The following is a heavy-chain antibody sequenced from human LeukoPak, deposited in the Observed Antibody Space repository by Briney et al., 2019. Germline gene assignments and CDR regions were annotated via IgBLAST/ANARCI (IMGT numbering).Heavy chain of an antibody. V-gene: IGHV1-69*05. D-gene: IGHD3-10*01. CDR3: ARDPPTMVRGSEFINWFDP. Sequence: EASVTVSCKASGGTFSSYAISWVRQAPGQGLEWMGRIIPIFGTANYAQKFQGGVAITTDESTSTAYMELSSLRSEDTAVYYCARDPPTMVRGSEFINWFDPWGQGTLVTVSS. CDR1: GGTFSSYA. J-gene: IGHJ5*02. CDR2: IIPIFGTA.